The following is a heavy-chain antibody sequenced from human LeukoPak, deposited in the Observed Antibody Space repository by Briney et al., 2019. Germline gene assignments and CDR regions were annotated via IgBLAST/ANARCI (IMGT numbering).Heavy chain of an antibody. V-gene: IGHV1-69*06. CDR3: AREVGGLYYYGSGSRYNGV. CDR2: IIPIFGTA. J-gene: IGHJ6*04. Sequence: GASVKVSCKASGGTFSSYAISWVRQAPGQGLEWMGGIIPIFGTANYAQKFQGRVTITADKSTSTAYMELSSLRSEDTAVYYCAREVGGLYYYGSGSRYNGVWGKGTTVTVSS. CDR1: GGTFSSYA. D-gene: IGHD3-10*01.